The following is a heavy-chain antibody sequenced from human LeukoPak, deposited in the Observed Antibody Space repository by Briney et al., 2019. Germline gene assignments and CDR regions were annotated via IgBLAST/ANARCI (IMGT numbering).Heavy chain of an antibody. CDR1: GFTFSSYS. D-gene: IGHD2-15*01. V-gene: IGHV3-21*01. Sequence: TGGSLRLSCAASGFTFSSYSMNWVRQAPGKWLEWVSSISSSSSYIYYADSVKGRFTISRDNAKNSLYLQMNSLRVEDTAVYYCARVQVANDYWGQDTLVTVSS. CDR2: ISSSSSYI. CDR3: ARVQVANDY. J-gene: IGHJ4*02.